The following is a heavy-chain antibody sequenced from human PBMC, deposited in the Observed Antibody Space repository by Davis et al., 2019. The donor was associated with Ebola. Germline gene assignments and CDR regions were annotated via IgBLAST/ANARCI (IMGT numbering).Heavy chain of an antibody. CDR1: GFTFSSYA. J-gene: IGHJ5*02. D-gene: IGHD2-2*02. CDR3: AKGGYQLLYWFDP. V-gene: IGHV3-23*01. CDR2: ISGSGGST. Sequence: GESLKISCAASGFTFSSYAMSWVRKAPGKGLEWVSAISGSGGSTYYADSVKGRFTISRDNSKNTLYLQMNSLRAEDTAVYYCAKGGYQLLYWFDPWGQGTLVTVSS.